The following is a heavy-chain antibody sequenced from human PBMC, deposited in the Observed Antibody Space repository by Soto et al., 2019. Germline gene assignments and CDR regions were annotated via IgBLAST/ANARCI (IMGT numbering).Heavy chain of an antibody. Sequence: SETLSLTCTVSGGSVSSGSYYWSWIRQPPGKGLEWIGEINHSGSTNYNPSLKSRVTISVDTSKNQFSLKLSSVTAADTAVYYCARVGRKNWFDPWGQGTLVTVSS. CDR1: GGSVSSGSYY. D-gene: IGHD1-1*01. CDR3: ARVGRKNWFDP. CDR2: INHSGST. V-gene: IGHV4-61*01. J-gene: IGHJ5*02.